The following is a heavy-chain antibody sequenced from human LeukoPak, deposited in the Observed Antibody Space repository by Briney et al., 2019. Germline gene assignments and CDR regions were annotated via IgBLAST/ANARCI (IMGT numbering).Heavy chain of an antibody. CDR3: ARDFPIVVVPAARDAFDI. CDR2: INHSVRT. Sequence: SETLSLTCAVYGGSFSGYYWSWIRQPPRKGVEWSWEINHSVRTNYNPSLKSGVTISVDTSKNQFSLKLSSVTAADTAVYYCARDFPIVVVPAARDAFDIWGQGTMVTVSS. J-gene: IGHJ3*02. V-gene: IGHV4-34*01. D-gene: IGHD2-2*01. CDR1: GGSFSGYY.